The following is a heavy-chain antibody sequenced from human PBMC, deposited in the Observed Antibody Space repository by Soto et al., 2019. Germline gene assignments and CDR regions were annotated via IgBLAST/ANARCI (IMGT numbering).Heavy chain of an antibody. CDR3: ARDDEHSSSWYNWFDP. CDR1: GYTFTSYA. V-gene: IGHV1-3*01. CDR2: INAGNGNT. J-gene: IGHJ5*02. Sequence: TPPASVKVSCKASGYTFTSYAMHWVRLAPGQRLEWMGWINAGNGNTKYSQKFQGRVTITRDTSASTAYMELSSLRSEDTAVYYCARDDEHSSSWYNWFDPWGQGTLVTVSS. D-gene: IGHD6-13*01.